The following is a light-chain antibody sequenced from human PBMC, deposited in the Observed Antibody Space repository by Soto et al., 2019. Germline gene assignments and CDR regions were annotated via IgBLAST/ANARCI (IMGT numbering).Light chain of an antibody. CDR1: SSNIGAGYD. CDR3: QSYDSSLSGVV. J-gene: IGLJ2*01. V-gene: IGLV1-40*01. CDR2: GNS. Sequence: QLVLTQPPSVSGVPGQRVTISCTRSSSNIGAGYDVHWYQQLPGTAPKLLIYGNSNRPSGVPDRFSGYKSGTSASLAITGLQADDEADYYCQSYDSSLSGVVFGGGTKLTVL.